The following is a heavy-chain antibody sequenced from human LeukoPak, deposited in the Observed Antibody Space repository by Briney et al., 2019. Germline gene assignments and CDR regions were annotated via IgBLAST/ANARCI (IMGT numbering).Heavy chain of an antibody. CDR1: GYTFTSYA. CDR3: ARDSKLDGSGWDYYYYYYGMDV. V-gene: IGHV1-3*01. D-gene: IGHD6-19*01. J-gene: IGHJ6*02. CDR2: INAGNGNT. Sequence: ASVKVSCKASGYTFTSYAMHWVRQAPGQRLEWMGSINAGNGNTKYSQKFQGRVTMTTDTSTSTAYMELRSLRSDDTAVYYCARDSKLDGSGWDYYYYYYGMDVWGQGTTVTVSS.